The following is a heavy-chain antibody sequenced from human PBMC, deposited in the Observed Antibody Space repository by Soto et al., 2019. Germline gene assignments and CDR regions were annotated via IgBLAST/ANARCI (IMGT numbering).Heavy chain of an antibody. CDR2: IYYSGST. D-gene: IGHD6-6*01. CDR1: GGSISSYY. Sequence: PSETLSLTCTASGGSISSYYWSWIRQPPGKGLEWIGYIYYSGSTNYNPSLKSRVTISVDTSKNQFSLKLSSVTAADTAVYYCARVDSSSPYYYYMDVWGKGTTVTAP. J-gene: IGHJ6*03. V-gene: IGHV4-59*01. CDR3: ARVDSSSPYYYYMDV.